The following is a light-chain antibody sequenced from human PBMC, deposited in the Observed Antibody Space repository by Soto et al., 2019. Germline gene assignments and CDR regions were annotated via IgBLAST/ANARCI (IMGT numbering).Light chain of an antibody. Sequence: QAVVTQPPSVSAAPGQKVTISCSGNSSNIGNNYVSWYQQVPGTAPQLFIFDNDERPSGIPDRFSGSNSGTSTTLGITGLQTGDEADYYCGTGGGSLSAGGVFGTGTKLTVL. CDR1: SSNIGNNY. V-gene: IGLV1-51*01. J-gene: IGLJ1*01. CDR3: GTGGGSLSAGGV. CDR2: DND.